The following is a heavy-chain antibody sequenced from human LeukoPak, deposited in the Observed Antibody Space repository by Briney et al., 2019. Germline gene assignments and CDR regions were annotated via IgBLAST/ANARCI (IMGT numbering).Heavy chain of an antibody. J-gene: IGHJ5*02. CDR1: GASITTSNSY. V-gene: IGHV4-39*07. CDR3: ARKTRGYQSWFDP. CDR2: IYHSGST. Sequence: SETLSLTCTVSGASITTSNSYWGWIRQPPGKGLEWIGSIYHSGSTSYNPSLKSRVTISVDTSKNQFSLKLSSVTAADTAVYYCARKTRGYQSWFDPWGQGTLVTVSS. D-gene: IGHD5-18*01.